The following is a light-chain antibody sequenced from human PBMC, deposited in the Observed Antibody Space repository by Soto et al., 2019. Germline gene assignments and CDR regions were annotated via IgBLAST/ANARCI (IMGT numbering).Light chain of an antibody. CDR2: GAS. J-gene: IGKJ2*01. V-gene: IGKV1-39*01. Sequence: DIQLTQSPSSLSASVGDRVTVTCRTRQSINIYLNWYQQKPGKAPTLLIYGASSLQSGVPSRFSGGGSRTDFTLTISSLQTEDFATYYCQQSYRSPYTFGQGTKLEI. CDR3: QQSYRSPYT. CDR1: QSINIY.